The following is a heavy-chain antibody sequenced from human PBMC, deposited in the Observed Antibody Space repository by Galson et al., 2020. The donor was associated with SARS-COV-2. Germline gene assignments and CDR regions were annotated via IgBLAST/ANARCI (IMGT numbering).Heavy chain of an antibody. D-gene: IGHD7-27*01. V-gene: IGHV3-7*04. CDR2: IKPDGSDK. CDR1: GFTFSSHW. J-gene: IGHJ4*02. Sequence: GESLKISCVGSGFTFSSHWMSWVRQAPGKGLEWVADIKPDGSDKYYVDSVKGRFTIARDNAKNSVYLQMNSLGAEDMAVYYCARGHWGRDYWGQGTLVTVSS. CDR3: ARGHWGRDY.